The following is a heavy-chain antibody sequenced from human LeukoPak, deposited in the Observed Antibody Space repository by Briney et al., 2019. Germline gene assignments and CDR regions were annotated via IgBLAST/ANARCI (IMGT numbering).Heavy chain of an antibody. CDR2: INPNSGGT. J-gene: IGHJ4*02. D-gene: IGHD3-22*01. Sequence: ASVTVSCKASGYTFTGYYMHWVRQAPGQGLEWMGWINPNSGGTNYAQKFQGRVTMTRDTSISTAYMELSRLRSDDTAVYYCARYYYDSSGYYPFDYWGQGTLVTVSS. V-gene: IGHV1-2*02. CDR3: ARYYYDSSGYYPFDY. CDR1: GYTFTGYY.